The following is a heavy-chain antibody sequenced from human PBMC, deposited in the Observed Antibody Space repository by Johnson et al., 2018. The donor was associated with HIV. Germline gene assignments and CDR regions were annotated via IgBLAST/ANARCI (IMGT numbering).Heavy chain of an antibody. V-gene: IGHV3-7*04. CDR2: INVDGTEK. D-gene: IGHD3-9*01. CDR1: GFTFSSYW. CDR3: ARQKRYWRNAFDI. Sequence: VQLVESGGGLVQPGGSLRLSCAASGFTFSSYWMSWVRQAPGKGLEWVANINVDGTEKFYVDSVQGRFTISRDNVNNSVFLLLNSLRAEDTAVYYCARQKRYWRNAFDIWGQGTIVTVSS. J-gene: IGHJ3*02.